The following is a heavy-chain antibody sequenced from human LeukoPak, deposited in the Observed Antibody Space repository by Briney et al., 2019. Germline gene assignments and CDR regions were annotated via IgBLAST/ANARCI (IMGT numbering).Heavy chain of an antibody. CDR1: AGNSSNYA. V-gene: IGHV1-69*05. D-gene: IGHD2-2*02. Sequence: SVKVSCKASAGNSSNYAISWVRQAPGQGLEWVGGIIPIFGTANYAQKLQGRVTITTDESTSTAYMELSSLRSEDTAVYYCARQYCSSTSCYIPFAFDVWGQGTMVTVSS. CDR2: IIPIFGTA. J-gene: IGHJ3*01. CDR3: ARQYCSSTSCYIPFAFDV.